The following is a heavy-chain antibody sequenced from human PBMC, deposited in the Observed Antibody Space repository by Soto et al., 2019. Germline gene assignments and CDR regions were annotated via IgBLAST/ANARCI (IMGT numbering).Heavy chain of an antibody. CDR1: GFTFSSYA. CDR3: ARGPDAFDI. V-gene: IGHV3-7*01. CDR2: IKQGGSEK. J-gene: IGHJ3*02. Sequence: SLRLSCAASGFTFSSYAMSWVRQAPGKGLEWVANIKQGGSEKYYVDSVKGRFTISRDNAKNSLYLQMNSLRAEDTAVYYCARGPDAFDIWGQGTMVTVSS.